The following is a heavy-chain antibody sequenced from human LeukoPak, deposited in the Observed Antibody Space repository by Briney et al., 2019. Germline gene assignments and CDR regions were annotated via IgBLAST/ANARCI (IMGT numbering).Heavy chain of an antibody. CDR3: AKGAQLWPYYDMDV. CDR1: GFTFDDYA. CDR2: ISWNGGSI. Sequence: PGGSLRLSCAASGFTFDDYAMHWVRQAPGKGLEWVSGISWNGGSIDYADSVKGRFTISRDNGKNSLYLQMNSLRAEDTAVYYCAKGAQLWPYYDMDVWGQGTTVSVSS. J-gene: IGHJ6*02. V-gene: IGHV3-9*01. D-gene: IGHD5-18*01.